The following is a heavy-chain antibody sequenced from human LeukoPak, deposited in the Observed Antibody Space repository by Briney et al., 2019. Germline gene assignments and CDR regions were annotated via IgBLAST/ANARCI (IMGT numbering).Heavy chain of an antibody. Sequence: ASVKVSCKASGYTFTNYYIHWVRQAPGHGLEWMGISNPSGDSTNYAQKFQGRVTMTRDTSTSTVYMDLSSLRSEDTAVYYCAAGYLSSWYYFDYWGQGTLVTVSS. D-gene: IGHD6-13*01. V-gene: IGHV1-46*01. J-gene: IGHJ4*02. CDR2: SNPSGDST. CDR1: GYTFTNYY. CDR3: AAGYLSSWYYFDY.